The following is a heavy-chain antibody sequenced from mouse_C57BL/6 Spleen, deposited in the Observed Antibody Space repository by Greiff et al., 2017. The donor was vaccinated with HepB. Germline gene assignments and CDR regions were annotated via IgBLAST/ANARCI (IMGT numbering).Heavy chain of an antibody. Sequence: VQLQESGPELVKPGASVKISCKASGYAFSSSWMNWVKQRPGKGLEWIGRIYPGDGDTNYNGKFKGKATLTADKSSSTAYMQLSSLTSEDSAVYFCARDTTVVATDAMDYWGQGTSVTVSS. CDR1: GYAFSSSW. J-gene: IGHJ4*01. CDR3: ARDTTVVATDAMDY. V-gene: IGHV1-82*01. CDR2: IYPGDGDT. D-gene: IGHD1-1*01.